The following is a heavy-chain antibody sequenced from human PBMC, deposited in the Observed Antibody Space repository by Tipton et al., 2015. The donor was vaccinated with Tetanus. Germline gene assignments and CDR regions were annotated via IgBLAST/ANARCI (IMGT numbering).Heavy chain of an antibody. CDR3: ARRIAVAGTPFDY. CDR2: IYYSGST. CDR1: GGSISSSSYY. D-gene: IGHD6-19*01. Sequence: TLSLTCTVSGGSISSSSYYWGWIRQPPGKGLEWIGSIYYSGSTYYNPSLKSRVTISVDTSKNQFSLKLSSVTAADTAVYYCARRIAVAGTPFDYWGQGTLVTVSS. J-gene: IGHJ4*02. V-gene: IGHV4-39*01.